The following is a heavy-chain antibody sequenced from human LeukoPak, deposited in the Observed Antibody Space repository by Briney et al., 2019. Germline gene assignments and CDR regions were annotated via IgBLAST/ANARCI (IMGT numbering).Heavy chain of an antibody. J-gene: IGHJ6*03. CDR1: GFTFSSYS. CDR3: ARESYSYPYYYYYYMDV. Sequence: GGSLRLPCAASGFTFSSYSMNWVRQAPGKGLEWVSSISSSSSYIYYADSVKGRFTISRDNAKNSLYLQMNSLRAEDTAVYYCARESYSYPYYYYYYMDVWGKGTTVTVSS. D-gene: IGHD5-18*01. CDR2: ISSSSSYI. V-gene: IGHV3-21*01.